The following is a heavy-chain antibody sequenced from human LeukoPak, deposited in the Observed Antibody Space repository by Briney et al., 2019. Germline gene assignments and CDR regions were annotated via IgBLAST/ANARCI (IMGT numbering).Heavy chain of an antibody. Sequence: TSSETLSLTCAVYGGSFSGYYWSWIRQPPGKGLEWIGEVNHSGSTNYNPSLKSRVTISVDTSKNQFSLKLSSVTAADTAVYYCARGVVEFTGDYYYYYGMDVWGQGTTVTVSS. CDR3: ARGVVEFTGDYYYYYGMDV. CDR2: VNHSGST. J-gene: IGHJ6*02. CDR1: GGSFSGYY. V-gene: IGHV4-34*01. D-gene: IGHD2-8*02.